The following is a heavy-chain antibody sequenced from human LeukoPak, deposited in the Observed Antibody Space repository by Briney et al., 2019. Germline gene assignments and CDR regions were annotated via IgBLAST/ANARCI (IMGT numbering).Heavy chain of an antibody. D-gene: IGHD3-22*01. Sequence: SETLSLTCTVSGGSISSYYWSWIRQPPGKGLEWIGYIYYSGSTNYNPSLKSRFTISVDTSKNQFSLKLSSVTAADTAVYYCARLNRDSSGYYYGYYYYGMDVWGRGTTDPASS. J-gene: IGHJ6*02. V-gene: IGHV4-59*08. CDR1: GGSISSYY. CDR2: IYYSGST. CDR3: ARLNRDSSGYYYGYYYYGMDV.